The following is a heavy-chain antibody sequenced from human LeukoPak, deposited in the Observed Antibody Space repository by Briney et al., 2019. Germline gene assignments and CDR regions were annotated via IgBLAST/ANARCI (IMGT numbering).Heavy chain of an antibody. CDR3: ARDRIAVAGTVDS. CDR2: INPNSGGT. V-gene: IGHV1-2*02. CDR1: GYTFTCYY. J-gene: IGHJ4*02. Sequence: ASVKVSCKASGYTFTCYYLHWVRQAPGQGREWMGWINPNSGGTDYAQKFQGRGTMTRDTSISTAYMELSRLRSDDTAVYYCARDRIAVAGTVDSWGQGTRVTVSS. D-gene: IGHD6-19*01.